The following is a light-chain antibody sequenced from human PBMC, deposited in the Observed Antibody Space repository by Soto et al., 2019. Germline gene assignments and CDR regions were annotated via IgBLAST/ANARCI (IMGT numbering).Light chain of an antibody. Sequence: EIVMTQSPATLSVSPGERVTLSCRASQSVSNNLAWYQQKPGQAPRLLIYGASTRATGIPVRFSGSGSGTEFTLTISGLQSEDFAVYYCQQYNNWPPYTCGQGTKLEVK. CDR3: QQYNNWPPYT. V-gene: IGKV3-15*01. CDR1: QSVSNN. CDR2: GAS. J-gene: IGKJ2*01.